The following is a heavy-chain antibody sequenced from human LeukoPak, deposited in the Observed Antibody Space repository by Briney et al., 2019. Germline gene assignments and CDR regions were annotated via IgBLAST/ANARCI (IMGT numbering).Heavy chain of an antibody. V-gene: IGHV4-39*01. CDR1: GVSIRGDTYY. CDR2: YHIGNT. D-gene: IGHD6-19*01. J-gene: IGHJ6*03. CDR3: ARLWDSTGLYFYYYMDV. Sequence: SETLSLTCTVSGVSIRGDTYYWGWIRQPPGKGLEWIGNYHIGNTYYNPSLKSRFTISEDTSKNQFSLRVNSVTAADTAVYYCARLWDSTGLYFYYYMDVWGEGTTVTVSS.